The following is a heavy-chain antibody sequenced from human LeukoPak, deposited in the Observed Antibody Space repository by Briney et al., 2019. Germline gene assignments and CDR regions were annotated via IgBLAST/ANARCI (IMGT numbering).Heavy chain of an antibody. D-gene: IGHD6-19*01. V-gene: IGHV3-9*01. CDR3: AKDQGYSSGWYEDAFDI. CDR1: GLTFVDYA. CDR2: ITLNGADI. Sequence: GRSLRLSCAAAGLTFVDYAMAWVRQAPGKGLEWGSGITLNGADIAYADALKGRFTNSRDNAKNSLYLQMNSLRAEDTALYYCAKDQGYSSGWYEDAFDIWGQGTMVTVSS. J-gene: IGHJ3*02.